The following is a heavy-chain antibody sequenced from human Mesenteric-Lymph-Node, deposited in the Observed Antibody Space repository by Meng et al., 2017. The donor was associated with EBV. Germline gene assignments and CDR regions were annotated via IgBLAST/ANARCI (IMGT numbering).Heavy chain of an antibody. Sequence: QVKLEQWGAGMLKPTASLPLTCAVYGGSFSCYYWTWLRQPPGKGLEWVGEINHSGSNNYNPSLKSRVIISVDTSKIQFSLKLSSVTAADTAVYYCASALPGLPHDSWGQGTLVTVSS. V-gene: IGHV4-34*01. J-gene: IGHJ4*02. CDR3: ASALPGLPHDS. CDR1: GGSFSCYY. CDR2: INHSGSN. D-gene: IGHD5-12*01.